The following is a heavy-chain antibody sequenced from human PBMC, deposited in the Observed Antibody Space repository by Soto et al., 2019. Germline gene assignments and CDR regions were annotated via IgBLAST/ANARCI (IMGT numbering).Heavy chain of an antibody. CDR1: GFSLSTSGVG. D-gene: IGHD7-27*01. J-gene: IGHJ2*01. CDR2: IYWDDDK. CDR3: AHRGTGVGTWYFDL. V-gene: IGHV2-5*02. Sequence: QITLKESGPTLVKPTQTLTLTCTFSGFSLSTSGVGVGWIRQPPEKALEWLALIYWDDDKRYNPSLKSRLTITKDTSKNQVVLTIPTMDPVDTATYYCAHRGTGVGTWYFDLWGRGTLVTVSS.